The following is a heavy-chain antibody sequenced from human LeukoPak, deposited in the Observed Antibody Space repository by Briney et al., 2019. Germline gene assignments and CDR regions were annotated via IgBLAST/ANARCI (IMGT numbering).Heavy chain of an antibody. D-gene: IGHD3-16*01. CDR3: ARGGEGGIDY. V-gene: IGHV4-39*07. CDR1: GGSISSSSYY. J-gene: IGHJ4*02. CDR2: IYYSGST. Sequence: PSETLSLTCTVSGGSISSSSYYWGWIRQPPGKGLEWIGSIYYSGSTYYNPSPKSRVTISVDTSKNQFSLKLSSVTAADTAVYYCARGGEGGIDYWGQGTLVTVSS.